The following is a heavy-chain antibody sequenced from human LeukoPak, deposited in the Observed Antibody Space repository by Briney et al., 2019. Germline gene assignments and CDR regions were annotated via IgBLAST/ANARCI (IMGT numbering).Heavy chain of an antibody. CDR2: IWYDGSNK. Sequence: PGGSLRLSCAASGFTFSSYGMHWVRQAPGKGLEWVAVIWYDGSNKYYADSVKGRFTISRDNSKNTLYLQMNSLRAEDTAVYYCAKDGGSYVGLDYWGQGTLVTVSS. D-gene: IGHD1-26*01. CDR1: GFTFSSYG. J-gene: IGHJ4*02. CDR3: AKDGGSYVGLDY. V-gene: IGHV3-30*02.